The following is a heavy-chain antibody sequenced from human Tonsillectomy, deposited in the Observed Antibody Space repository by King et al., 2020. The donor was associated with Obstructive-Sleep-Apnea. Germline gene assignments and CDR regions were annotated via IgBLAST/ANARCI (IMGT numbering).Heavy chain of an antibody. D-gene: IGHD3-9*01. Sequence: VQLQESGPGLVKPSQTLSLTCTVSGGSISSGDYYWSWIRQPPGKGLEWIGYIYSSGSTYYNPSLKSRVTISVDTSKNQFSLTLSSVTAADTAVYYCARGGYDILTGYSPYYYGMDVWGQGTTVTVSS. V-gene: IGHV4-30-4*01. CDR1: GGSISSGDYY. J-gene: IGHJ6*02. CDR2: IYSSGST. CDR3: ARGGYDILTGYSPYYYGMDV.